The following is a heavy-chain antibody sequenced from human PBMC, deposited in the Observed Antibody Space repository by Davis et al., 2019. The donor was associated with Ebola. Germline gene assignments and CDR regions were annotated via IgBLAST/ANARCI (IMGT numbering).Heavy chain of an antibody. CDR1: GGSISSGGYY. V-gene: IGHV4-31*03. D-gene: IGHD5-24*01. CDR2: IFYSGNT. J-gene: IGHJ3*01. Sequence: PSETLSLTCTVSGGSISSGGYYWSWIRQHPGKGLEWIGYIFYSGNTYYNPSLKSRVTISVDTSKNQFSLKLNSVTAADTAVYWCARGGDGYNHHRAFDLWGQGPMVTVSS. CDR3: ARGGDGYNHHRAFDL.